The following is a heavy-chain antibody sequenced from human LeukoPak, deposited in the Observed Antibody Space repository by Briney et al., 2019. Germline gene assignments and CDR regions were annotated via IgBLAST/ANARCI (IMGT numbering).Heavy chain of an antibody. CDR3: ATYCSSNRCYFDY. D-gene: IGHD2-2*01. CDR2: IYYSGTT. Sequence: PLETLSLTCTVSGGSISSYYWSWIRQPPGKGLECIGYIYYSGTTSYNPSLKSRVTISVDTSKNQFSLKLTSVTAADTAVYYCATYCSSNRCYFDYWGQGTRVTVSS. V-gene: IGHV4-59*08. CDR1: GGSISSYY. J-gene: IGHJ4*02.